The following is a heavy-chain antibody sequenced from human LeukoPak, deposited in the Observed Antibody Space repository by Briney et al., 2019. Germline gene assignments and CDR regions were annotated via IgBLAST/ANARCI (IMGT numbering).Heavy chain of an antibody. Sequence: SETLSLTCTVSGGSISSYYWSWIRQPAGKGLEWIGRIYISGSTDYNPSLKSRVTMSVDTSTNQFSPKLSSVTAADTAVYYCARIGSGYDYDYWGQGTLVTVSS. D-gene: IGHD5-12*01. CDR3: ARIGSGYDYDY. CDR2: IYISGST. CDR1: GGSISSYY. V-gene: IGHV4-4*07. J-gene: IGHJ4*02.